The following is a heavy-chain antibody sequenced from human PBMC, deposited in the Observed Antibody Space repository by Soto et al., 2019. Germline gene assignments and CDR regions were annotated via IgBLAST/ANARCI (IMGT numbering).Heavy chain of an antibody. CDR3: TTDPIVVVPAANSWTGKDYNWFDP. Sequence: GGSLRLSCAASGFTFSNAWMSWVRQAPGKGLEWVGRIKSKTDGGTTDYAAPVKGRFTISRDDSKNTLYLQMNSLKTEDTAVYYCTTDPIVVVPAANSWTGKDYNWFDPWGQGTLVTVSS. J-gene: IGHJ5*02. CDR1: GFTFSNAW. CDR2: IKSKTDGGTT. V-gene: IGHV3-15*01. D-gene: IGHD2-2*01.